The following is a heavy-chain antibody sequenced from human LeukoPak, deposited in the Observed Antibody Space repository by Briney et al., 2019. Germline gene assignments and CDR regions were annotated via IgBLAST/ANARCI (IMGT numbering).Heavy chain of an antibody. V-gene: IGHV4-30-2*01. Sequence: SETLSLTCAVSGGSISSGGYSWSWIRQPPGKGLEWIGYICHSGSTHYNPSLKSRVTISVDRSKNQFSLKLSSVTAADTAVYYCARGVEWLNYFDYWGQGTLVTVSS. CDR2: ICHSGST. D-gene: IGHD3-3*01. CDR3: ARGVEWLNYFDY. CDR1: GGSISSGGYS. J-gene: IGHJ4*02.